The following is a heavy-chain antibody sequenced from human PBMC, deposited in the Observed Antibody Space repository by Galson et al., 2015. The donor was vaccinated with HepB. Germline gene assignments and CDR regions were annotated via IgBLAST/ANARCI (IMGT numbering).Heavy chain of an antibody. V-gene: IGHV3-23*05. CDR3: AKDFCRADNCDPFDY. Sequence: SLRLSCAASGFTFSNYAMSWVRQAPGKGLEWVSGIYPSEQTTYYADSVKGRFTISRDNSKNTVYLQMNSFRAEDTAVYFCAKDFCRADNCDPFDYWGQGTLVTVSS. D-gene: IGHD3-3*01. CDR1: GFTFSNYA. J-gene: IGHJ4*02. CDR2: IYPSEQTT.